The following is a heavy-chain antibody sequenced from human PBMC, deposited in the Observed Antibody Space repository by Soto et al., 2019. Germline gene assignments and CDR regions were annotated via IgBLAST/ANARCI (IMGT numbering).Heavy chain of an antibody. D-gene: IGHD3-22*01. CDR2: IKSKTDGGTT. Sequence: GGSLRLSCAASGFTFSNAWMSWVRQAPGKGLEWVGRIKSKTDGGTTDYAAPVKGRFTISRDDSKNTLYLQMNSLKTEDTAVYYCTTGEHYYDSVFDYWGQGTLVTVSS. CDR3: TTGEHYYDSVFDY. CDR1: GFTFSNAW. V-gene: IGHV3-15*01. J-gene: IGHJ4*02.